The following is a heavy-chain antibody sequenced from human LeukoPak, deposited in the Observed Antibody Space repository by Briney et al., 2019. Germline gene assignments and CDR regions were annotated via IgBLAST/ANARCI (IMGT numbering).Heavy chain of an antibody. CDR2: IYYSGST. CDR3: ARGLLGGGNAYYFDY. CDR1: GGSISSGDYY. D-gene: IGHD4-23*01. V-gene: IGHV4-30-4*01. J-gene: IGHJ4*02. Sequence: SETLSLTCTVSGGSISSGDYYWSWIRQPPGKGLEWIGYIYYSGSTYYNPSLKSRVTISVDTSKNQFSLKLSSVTAADTAVCYCARGLLGGGNAYYFDYWGQGTLVTVSS.